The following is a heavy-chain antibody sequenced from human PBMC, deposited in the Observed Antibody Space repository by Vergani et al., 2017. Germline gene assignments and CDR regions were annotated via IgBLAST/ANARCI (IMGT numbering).Heavy chain of an antibody. CDR3: ASLFNPKVTGAFDI. CDR1: GFTVSSNY. V-gene: IGHV3-66*02. CDR2: IYTDGST. J-gene: IGHJ3*02. Sequence: EVQLVESGGGLVQPGGSLRLSGVASGFTVSSNYMSWVRQATGKGLEWVSVIYTDGSTYYADSVKGRFTISRDNSRNTLFLQMNSLRAEDTAVYYCASLFNPKVTGAFDIWGQGTMVTVSS. D-gene: IGHD2-21*02.